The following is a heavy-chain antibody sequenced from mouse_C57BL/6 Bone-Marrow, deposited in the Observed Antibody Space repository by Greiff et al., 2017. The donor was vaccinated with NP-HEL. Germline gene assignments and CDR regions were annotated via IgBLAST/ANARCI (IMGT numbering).Heavy chain of an antibody. D-gene: IGHD5-1*01. CDR2: IRSGGSYT. V-gene: IGHV5-6*01. CDR3: ARGGSTRAWFAY. CDR1: GFTFSSYG. J-gene: IGHJ3*01. Sequence: EVKLMESGGDLVKPGGSLKLSCAASGFTFSSYGMSWVRQTPDKRLEWVATIRSGGSYTYYPDSVKGRFTISRDNAKNTLYLQMSSLKSEDTAMYYCARGGSTRAWFAYWGQGTLVTVSA.